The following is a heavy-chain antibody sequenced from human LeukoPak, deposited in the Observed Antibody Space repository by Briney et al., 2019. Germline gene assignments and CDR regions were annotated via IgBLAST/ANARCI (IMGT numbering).Heavy chain of an antibody. CDR3: ARTLFGDQYQLLHNWFDP. CDR2: INTDTGNP. J-gene: IGHJ5*02. V-gene: IGHV7-4-1*02. D-gene: IGHD2-2*01. Sequence: ASVKVSCKASGYTFTNYAMNWVRQAPGQGLEWMGWINTDTGNPTYAQGFTGRLVFSLGTSASTAYLQISGLKAEDTAIYYCARTLFGDQYQLLHNWFDPWGQGTLVTVSS. CDR1: GYTFTNYA.